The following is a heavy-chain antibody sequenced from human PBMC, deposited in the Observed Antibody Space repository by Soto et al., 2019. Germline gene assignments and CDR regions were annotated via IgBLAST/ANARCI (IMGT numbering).Heavy chain of an antibody. D-gene: IGHD5-12*01. CDR2: IYYSGST. Sequence: SETLSLTCAVSGGSISSGGYSWSWIRQPPGKGLEWIGYIYYSGSTYYNPSLKSRVTISVDTSKNQFSLKLSSVTAADTAVYYCAREYSGYLTRFDYWGQGTLVTVS. CDR3: AREYSGYLTRFDY. V-gene: IGHV4-30-2*05. J-gene: IGHJ4*02. CDR1: GGSISSGGYS.